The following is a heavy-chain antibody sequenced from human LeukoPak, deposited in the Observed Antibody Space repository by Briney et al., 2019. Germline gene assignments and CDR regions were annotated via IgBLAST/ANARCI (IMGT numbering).Heavy chain of an antibody. V-gene: IGHV3-30*18. CDR3: AKFNSGWDDY. J-gene: IGHJ4*02. CDR2: ISYDGSNK. D-gene: IGHD6-19*01. Sequence: PGGSLRLSCAASGFTFSSYGMHWVRQAPGKGLEWVAVISYDGSNKYYADSVKGRFTISRDNSKNTLYLQMNSLRAEDTAVYYCAKFNSGWDDYWGQGTLVTVSS. CDR1: GFTFSSYG.